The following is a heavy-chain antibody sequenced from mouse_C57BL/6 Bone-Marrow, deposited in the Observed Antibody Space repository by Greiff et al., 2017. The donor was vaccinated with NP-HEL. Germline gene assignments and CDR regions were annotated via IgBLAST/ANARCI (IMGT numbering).Heavy chain of an antibody. CDR1: GFTFSDYG. CDR3: ATYYGSSHAMDY. Sequence: DVMLVESGGGLVKPGGSLKLSCAASGFTFSDYGMHWVRQAPEKGLEWVAYISSGSSTIYYADTVKGRFTISRDNAKNTLFLQMTSLRSEDTAMYYCATYYGSSHAMDYWGQGTSVTVSS. CDR2: ISSGSSTI. V-gene: IGHV5-17*01. D-gene: IGHD1-1*01. J-gene: IGHJ4*01.